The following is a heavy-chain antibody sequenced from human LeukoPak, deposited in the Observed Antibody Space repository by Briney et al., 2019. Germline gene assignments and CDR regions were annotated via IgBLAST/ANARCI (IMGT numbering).Heavy chain of an antibody. V-gene: IGHV3-33*08. J-gene: IGHJ4*02. CDR1: GFTFSNAW. Sequence: GGSLRLSCAASGFTFSNAWMSWVRQAPGKGLEWGAVIWYDGSNKYYADSVKGRFTISRDNSKNTLYLQMNSLRAEDTAVYYCARTSGSGYYSSFDYWGQGTLVTVSS. CDR2: IWYDGSNK. D-gene: IGHD3-22*01. CDR3: ARTSGSGYYSSFDY.